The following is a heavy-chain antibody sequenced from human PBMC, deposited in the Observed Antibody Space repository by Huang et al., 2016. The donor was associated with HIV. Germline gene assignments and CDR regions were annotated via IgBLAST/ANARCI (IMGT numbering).Heavy chain of an antibody. J-gene: IGHJ4*02. V-gene: IGHV5-51*01. D-gene: IGHD6-6*01. CDR3: ARRFSSSSGYFDY. Sequence: VQLVQSGAEVKKPGESLKISCKGSGYSFSSYWIAWVRQVPGKGLEGMGIIFPDDADTTYSPSFEGQVTISADKSIGTAYLQWSSLKASDTAMYYCARRFSSSSGYFDYWGQGSLVTVSS. CDR2: IFPDDADT. CDR1: GYSFSSYW.